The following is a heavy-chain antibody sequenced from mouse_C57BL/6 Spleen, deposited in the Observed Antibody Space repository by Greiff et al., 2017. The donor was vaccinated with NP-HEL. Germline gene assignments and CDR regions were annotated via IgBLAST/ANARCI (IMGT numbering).Heavy chain of an antibody. CDR1: GYAFSSYW. CDR2: IYPGDGDT. J-gene: IGHJ4*01. V-gene: IGHV1-80*01. D-gene: IGHD1-1*01. CDR3: ARSLYYGSSYPYYYAMDY. Sequence: VQLQQSGAELVKPGASVKISCKASGYAFSSYWMNWVKQRPGKGLEWIGQIYPGDGDTNYNGKFKGKATLTADKSSSTAYMQLSSLTSEDSAVYFGARSLYYGSSYPYYYAMDYWGQGTSVTVSS.